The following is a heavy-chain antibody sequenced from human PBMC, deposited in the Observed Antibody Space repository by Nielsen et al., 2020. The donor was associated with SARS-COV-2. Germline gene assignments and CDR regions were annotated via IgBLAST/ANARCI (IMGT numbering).Heavy chain of an antibody. J-gene: IGHJ6*02. Sequence: GESLKISCAASGFTFGDAIIHWVRQASGKGLEWVGRIRSKTNNYETSYAASVKGRFTISRDESKNMAYLQMSRLKTDDTAVYYCKRYYDMDVWGQGTTVTVSS. CDR3: KRYYDMDV. CDR2: IRSKTNNYET. V-gene: IGHV3-73*01. CDR1: GFTFGDAI.